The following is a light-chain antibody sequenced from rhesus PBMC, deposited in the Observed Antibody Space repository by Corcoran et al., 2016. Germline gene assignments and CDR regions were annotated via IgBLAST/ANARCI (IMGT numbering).Light chain of an antibody. CDR3: YQHSSGYS. CDR2: GAS. V-gene: IGKV3-10*01. Sequence: QVILTQSPATLSLSPGERATLSCRASQSVSSYLAWYQQKPGQAPRLLIYGASSRATGIPYRFRGSVSGTDFTLTISSLEPEDVGVYHCYQHSSGYSFGQGTKGEIK. J-gene: IGKJ2*01. CDR1: QSVSSY.